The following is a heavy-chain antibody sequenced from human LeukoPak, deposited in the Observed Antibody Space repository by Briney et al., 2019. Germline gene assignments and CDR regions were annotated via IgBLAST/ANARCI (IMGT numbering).Heavy chain of an antibody. CDR2: ISYDGSNK. D-gene: IGHD6-13*01. CDR1: GFTFSSYG. J-gene: IGHJ3*02. Sequence: GGSLRLSCAASGFTFSSYGMHWVRQAPGKGLEWVAVISYDGSNKYYADSVKGRFTISRDNSKNTLYLQMNSLRAEDTAVYYCAKDTGPHWYPHAFDIWGQGTMVTVSS. V-gene: IGHV3-30*18. CDR3: AKDTGPHWYPHAFDI.